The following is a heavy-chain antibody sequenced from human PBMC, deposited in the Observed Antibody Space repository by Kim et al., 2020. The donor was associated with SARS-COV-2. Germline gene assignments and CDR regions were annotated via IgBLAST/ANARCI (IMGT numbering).Heavy chain of an antibody. V-gene: IGHV4-59*08. J-gene: IGHJ5*01. CDR1: GGSISSYY. CDR3: ARRAYCGGDCYSVDNNWF. Sequence: SETLSLTCTVSGGSISSYYWSWIRQPPGKGLEWIGYIYYSGSTNYNPSLKSRVTISVDTSKNQFSLKLSSVTAADTAVYYCARRAYCGGDCYSVDNNWF. D-gene: IGHD2-21*02. CDR2: IYYSGST.